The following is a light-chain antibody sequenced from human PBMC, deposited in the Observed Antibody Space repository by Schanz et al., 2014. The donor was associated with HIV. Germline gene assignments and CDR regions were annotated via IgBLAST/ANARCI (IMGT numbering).Light chain of an antibody. CDR2: EVS. V-gene: IGLV2-14*01. CDR1: SSDVGAYKY. CDR3: CSYAATSNVL. J-gene: IGLJ3*02. Sequence: QSVLTQPASVSGSPGQSVTISCTGTSSDVGAYKYVSWYQQHPGKAPKLMIFEVSERPSGVSSRFSGSKSGNTASLTISGLQAEDEAVYYCCSYAATSNVLFGGGTKLTVL.